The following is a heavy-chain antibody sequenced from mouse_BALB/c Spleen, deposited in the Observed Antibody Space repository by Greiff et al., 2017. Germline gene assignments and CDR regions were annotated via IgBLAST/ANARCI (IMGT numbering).Heavy chain of an antibody. V-gene: IGHV1S137*01. J-gene: IGHJ4*01. D-gene: IGHD1-1*01. CDR1: GYTFTDYA. Sequence: VKLMESGAELVRPGVSVKISCKGSGYTFTDYAMHWVKQSHAKSLEWIGVISTYYGDASYNQKFKGKATMTVDKSSSTAYMELARLTSEDSAIYYCARGDYSYAMDYWGQGTSVTVSS. CDR3: ARGDYSYAMDY. CDR2: ISTYYGDA.